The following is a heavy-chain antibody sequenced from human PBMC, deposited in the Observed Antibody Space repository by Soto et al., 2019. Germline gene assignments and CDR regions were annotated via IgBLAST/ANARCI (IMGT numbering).Heavy chain of an antibody. D-gene: IGHD3-3*01. CDR3: ARANYDFWSGYFVHGGMDV. CDR1: GYSFTSYW. Sequence: PGESLKISCKGSGYSFTSYWISWVRQMPGKGLEWMGRIDPSDSYTNYSPSFQGHVTISADKSISTAYLQWSSLKASDTAMYYCARANYDFWSGYFVHGGMDVWGQGTTVNVS. J-gene: IGHJ6*02. V-gene: IGHV5-10-1*01. CDR2: IDPSDSYT.